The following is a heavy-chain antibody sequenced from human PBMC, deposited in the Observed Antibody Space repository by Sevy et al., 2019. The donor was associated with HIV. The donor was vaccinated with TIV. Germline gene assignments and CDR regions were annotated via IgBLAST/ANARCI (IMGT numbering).Heavy chain of an antibody. CDR2: ISSNGDND. CDR3: ARGPEWELTSFLSH. J-gene: IGHJ4*02. D-gene: IGHD1-26*01. Sequence: GGSLRLSCAASGFTFRTYAFHWVRQAPDRGLEWIGLISSNGDNDLYANSVRGRFTISRDNSMNILYLQMTSLTPDDTAVYYCARGPEWELTSFLSHWGQGTLVTVSS. V-gene: IGHV3-30-3*01. CDR1: GFTFRTYA.